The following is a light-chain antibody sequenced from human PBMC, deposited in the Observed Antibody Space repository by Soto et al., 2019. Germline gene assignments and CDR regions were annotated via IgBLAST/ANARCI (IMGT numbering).Light chain of an antibody. CDR1: SSDVGGYNY. V-gene: IGLV2-14*01. CDR3: SSYTTTNTYV. Sequence: QSALTQPASVSGSPGQSITISCTGTSSDVGGYNYVSWSQQHPGKAPKLMIYEVSNRPSGVSNRFSGSKSGNTASLTISGLQAEDEADYYCSSYTTTNTYVLGNGTKVTVL. J-gene: IGLJ1*01. CDR2: EVS.